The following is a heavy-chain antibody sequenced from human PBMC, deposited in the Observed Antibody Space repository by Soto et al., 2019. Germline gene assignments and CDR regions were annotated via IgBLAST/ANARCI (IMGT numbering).Heavy chain of an antibody. CDR1: GFTFSNYA. CDR3: ASRSSGWYFDY. D-gene: IGHD6-19*01. J-gene: IGHJ4*02. Sequence: EVQLLESGGGLVQPGGSLRLSCAASGFTFSNYAMNWVRQAPGKGLEWVSVISGSGGSTYYADSVKGRFTISRDNSKNTLYLQMHSLRAEDTAVYYCASRSSGWYFDYWGQGTLVTVSS. CDR2: ISGSGGST. V-gene: IGHV3-23*01.